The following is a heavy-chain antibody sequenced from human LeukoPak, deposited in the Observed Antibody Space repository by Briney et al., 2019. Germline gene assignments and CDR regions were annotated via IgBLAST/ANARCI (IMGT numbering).Heavy chain of an antibody. CDR2: IYPGDSDT. CDR1: GCRFTSYW. Sequence: GESLKLSCKGSGCRFTSYWIGWVRQMPGKGLEWMGIIYPGDSDTRYSPSFQGQVTISADESISTAYLQWSSLKASDTAMYYCARQEGMATRGAFDYWGQGALVTVSS. CDR3: ARQEGMATRGAFDY. D-gene: IGHD5-24*01. V-gene: IGHV5-51*01. J-gene: IGHJ4*02.